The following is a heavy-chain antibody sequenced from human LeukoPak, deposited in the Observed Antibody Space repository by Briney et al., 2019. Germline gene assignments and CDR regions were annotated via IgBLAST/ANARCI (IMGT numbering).Heavy chain of an antibody. V-gene: IGHV3-21*01. Sequence: GGSLRLSCLASGFTFSNYAMSWVRQAPGKGLEWVSSIRSSGSYIFYADSVKGRFTISRDNAENSLYLQMNSLRAEDTAVYYCARDVQIDCWGQGTLVTVSS. CDR3: ARDVQIDC. CDR2: IRSSGSYI. CDR1: GFTFSNYA. J-gene: IGHJ4*02.